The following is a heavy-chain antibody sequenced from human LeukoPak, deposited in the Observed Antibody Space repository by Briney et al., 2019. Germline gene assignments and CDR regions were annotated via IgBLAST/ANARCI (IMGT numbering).Heavy chain of an antibody. J-gene: IGHJ4*02. CDR1: GGTFSSYA. CDR2: IIPIFGTA. CDR3: ARVVRGAYCSGGSCYFDY. D-gene: IGHD2-15*01. V-gene: IGHV1-69*05. Sequence: GASVKVSCKASGGTFSSYAIGWVRQAPGQGLEWMGGIIPIFGTANYAQKFQGRVTITTDESTSTAYMELSSLRSEDTAVYYCARVVRGAYCSGGSCYFDYWGQGTLVTVSS.